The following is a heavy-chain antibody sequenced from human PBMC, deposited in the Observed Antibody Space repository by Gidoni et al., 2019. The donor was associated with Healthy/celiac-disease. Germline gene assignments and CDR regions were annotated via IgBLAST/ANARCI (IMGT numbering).Heavy chain of an antibody. Sequence: EAQLVESGGGLIPPGGSLRLSCAASGFPVSSNYMSGVRQAPVKGLEWGSVIYSGGSTDDADSVKGRFTISRDNSKNTLYLQMNSLRAEDTAVYYCARDAFDIWGQGTMVTVSS. CDR1: GFPVSSNY. CDR3: ARDAFDI. J-gene: IGHJ3*02. V-gene: IGHV3-53*01. CDR2: IYSGGST.